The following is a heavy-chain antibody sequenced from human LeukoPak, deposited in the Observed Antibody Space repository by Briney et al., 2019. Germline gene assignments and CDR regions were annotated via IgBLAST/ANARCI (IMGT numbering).Heavy chain of an antibody. Sequence: GGSLRLSCAASGFTFSSYSMNWVRQAPGKGLEWVSYISSSSSTIYYADSVKGRFTISRDNAKNSLYLQMNSLRAEDTAVYYCARGGVGYDYVSGSYRGDFDIWGQGTMVTVSS. CDR3: ARGGVGYDYVSGSYRGDFDI. V-gene: IGHV3-48*01. D-gene: IGHD3-16*02. J-gene: IGHJ3*02. CDR1: GFTFSSYS. CDR2: ISSSSSTI.